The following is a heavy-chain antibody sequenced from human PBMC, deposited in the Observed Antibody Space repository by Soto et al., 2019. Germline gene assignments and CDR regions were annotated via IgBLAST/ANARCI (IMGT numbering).Heavy chain of an antibody. CDR1: GGTFSSYA. CDR3: ARESSINWGRYYGMDV. CDR2: IIPIFGTA. D-gene: IGHD7-27*01. J-gene: IGHJ6*02. V-gene: IGHV1-69*06. Sequence: SVKVSCKASGGTFSSYAISWVRQAPGQGLEWMGGIIPIFGTANYAQKFQGRVTITADKSTSTAYMELSSLRSEDTAVYYCARESSINWGRYYGMDVWGQGTTVTVSS.